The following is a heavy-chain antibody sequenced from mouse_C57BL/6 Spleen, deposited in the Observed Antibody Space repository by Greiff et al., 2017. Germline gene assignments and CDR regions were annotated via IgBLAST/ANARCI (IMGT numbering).Heavy chain of an antibody. J-gene: IGHJ2*01. D-gene: IGHD1-1*01. CDR1: GYTFTDYY. V-gene: IGHV1-19*01. CDR2: INPYNGGT. Sequence: EVKLQESGPVLVKPGASVKMSCKASGYTFTDYYMNWVKQSHGKSLEWIGVINPYNGGTSYNQKFKGKATLTVDKSSSTAYMGLNSLTSEDSAVYYCARATTVVVDYWGQGTTLTVSS. CDR3: ARATTVVVDY.